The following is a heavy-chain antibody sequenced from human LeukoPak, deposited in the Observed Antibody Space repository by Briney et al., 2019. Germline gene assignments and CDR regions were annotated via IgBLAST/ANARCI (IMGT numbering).Heavy chain of an antibody. CDR2: ISSSSSYI. CDR1: GFTFSSYS. J-gene: IGHJ4*02. D-gene: IGHD4-11*01. V-gene: IGHV3-21*01. Sequence: GGSLRLSCAASGFTFSSYSMNWVRQAPGKGLEWVSSISSSSSYIYYADSVKGRFTISRDNAKNSLYLQMNSLRAEDAAVYYCARDRDYSNYPLWGQGTLVTVSS. CDR3: ARDRDYSNYPL.